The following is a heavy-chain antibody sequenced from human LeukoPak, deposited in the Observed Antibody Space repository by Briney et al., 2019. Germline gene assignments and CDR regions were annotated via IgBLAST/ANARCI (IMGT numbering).Heavy chain of an antibody. D-gene: IGHD3-22*01. CDR1: GYTFTSYG. Sequence: GASVKVSCKASGYTFTSYGISWVRPAPGQGLEWMGWISTYNGKTNYAQNLQGRVTVTTDTSTSTAYMELRSQRSDDTAVYYCARDSSSDSYYDSSGYYCHYWGQGTLVTVSS. J-gene: IGHJ4*02. CDR3: ARDSSSDSYYDSSGYYCHY. V-gene: IGHV1-18*01. CDR2: ISTYNGKT.